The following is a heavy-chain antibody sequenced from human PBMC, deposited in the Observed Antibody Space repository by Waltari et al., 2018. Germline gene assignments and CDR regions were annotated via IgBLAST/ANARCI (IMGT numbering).Heavy chain of an antibody. CDR3: ARGGVDIVATISN. Sequence: QVQLVESGGGVVQPGRSLRLSCAASGFTFSSYAMHWVRQAPGKGLEWVAVISYDGSNKYYADSVKGRFTIARDNSKNTLYLQMNSLRAEDTAVYYCARGGVDIVATISNWGQGTLVTVSS. CDR2: ISYDGSNK. D-gene: IGHD5-12*01. V-gene: IGHV3-30*01. CDR1: GFTFSSYA. J-gene: IGHJ4*02.